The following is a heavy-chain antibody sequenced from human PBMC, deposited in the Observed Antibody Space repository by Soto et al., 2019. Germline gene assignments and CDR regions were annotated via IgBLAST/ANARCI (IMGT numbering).Heavy chain of an antibody. CDR1: GFTFSSYA. V-gene: IGHV3-30-3*01. CDR3: ARDARPSWGAMGLDY. J-gene: IGHJ4*02. CDR2: ISYDGSNK. Sequence: QVQLVESGGGVVQPGRSLRLSCAASGFTFSSYAMHWVRQAPGKWLEWVAVISYDGSNKYYADSVKGRFTISRDNSKNTLYLQMNSLSAEDTAVYYCARDARPSWGAMGLDYWGQGTLVTVSS. D-gene: IGHD3-16*01.